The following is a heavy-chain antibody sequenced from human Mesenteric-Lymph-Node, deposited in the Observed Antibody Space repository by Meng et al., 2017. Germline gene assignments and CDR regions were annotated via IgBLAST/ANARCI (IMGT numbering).Heavy chain of an antibody. D-gene: IGHD4-17*01. Sequence: ETLSLTCTVSGGSISSYYWSWIRQPPGKGLEWIGYIYYSGSTNYNPSLKSRVIISVDTSKNQFSLRLSSVTAADTAVYYCARDSHGDYGRIYYYYGMDVWGQGTTVTVSS. CDR3: ARDSHGDYGRIYYYYGMDV. J-gene: IGHJ6*02. CDR1: GGSISSYY. V-gene: IGHV4-59*01. CDR2: IYYSGST.